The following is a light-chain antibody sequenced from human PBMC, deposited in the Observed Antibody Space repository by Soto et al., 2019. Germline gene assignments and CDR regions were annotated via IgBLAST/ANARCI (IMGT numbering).Light chain of an antibody. Sequence: EIVLTQSPVTLSLSLGEPATLSCRASQSVGSYLAWYQQKPGQAPRLLIYDASTRATGIPARFSGSGSGTDFTLTISSLEPEDFAVYYCQQRTNSPPVTFGGGTKVEIK. CDR3: QQRTNSPPVT. CDR1: QSVGSY. V-gene: IGKV3-11*01. CDR2: DAS. J-gene: IGKJ4*01.